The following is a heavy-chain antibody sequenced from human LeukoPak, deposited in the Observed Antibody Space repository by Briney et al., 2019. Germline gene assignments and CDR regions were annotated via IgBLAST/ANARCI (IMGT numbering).Heavy chain of an antibody. Sequence: GGSLRLSCAASGFTFTNYFMTWVRQAPGKGLEWVANIKQDASEKYYVDSVKGRFTISRDNAKNSVYLEMSSLTVEDTAVYYCARRGRLRYPYYYYMDVWGKGTTVTISS. V-gene: IGHV3-7*01. CDR1: GFTFTNYF. CDR3: ARRGRLRYPYYYYMDV. CDR2: IKQDASEK. D-gene: IGHD5-12*01. J-gene: IGHJ6*03.